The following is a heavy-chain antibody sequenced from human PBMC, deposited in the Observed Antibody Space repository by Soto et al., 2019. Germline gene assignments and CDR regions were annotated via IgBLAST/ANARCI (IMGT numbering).Heavy chain of an antibody. CDR1: GGSFSGFF. Sequence: SETLSLTCAVSGGSFSGFFWGWIRQPPGKGLEWIGEVNHGGSTNYNPSLKSRVTISSDTSKNHFSLTLRSVAAADTAVYYCARAAVAAGGPFDKWGQGALVTVSS. CDR2: VNHGGST. V-gene: IGHV4-34*01. CDR3: ARAAVAAGGPFDK. D-gene: IGHD2-15*01. J-gene: IGHJ4*02.